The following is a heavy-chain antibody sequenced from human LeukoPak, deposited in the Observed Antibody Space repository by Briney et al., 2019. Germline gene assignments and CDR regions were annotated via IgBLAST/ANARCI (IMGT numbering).Heavy chain of an antibody. D-gene: IGHD7-27*01. CDR2: ISYDGSNK. J-gene: IGHJ3*02. CDR3: ANKDWGSAFDI. Sequence: GRSLRLSCAASGFTFSSYAMHWVRQAPGKGLEWVAVISYDGSNKYYADSVKGRFTISRDNSKNTLYLQTNSLRAEDTAVYYCANKDWGSAFDIWGQGTMVTVSS. V-gene: IGHV3-30-3*01. CDR1: GFTFSSYA.